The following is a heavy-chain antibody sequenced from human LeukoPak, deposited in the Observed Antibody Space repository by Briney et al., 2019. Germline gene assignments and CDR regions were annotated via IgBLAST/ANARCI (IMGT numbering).Heavy chain of an antibody. J-gene: IGHJ6*04. Sequence: GGSLRLSCVVSGFTFSSPWMSWVRQAPGKGLEWVSYISSSGSTIYYADSVKGRFTISRDNAKNSLYLQMNSLRAEDTAVYYCAELGITMIGGVWGKGTTVTISS. CDR3: AELGITMIGGV. CDR1: GFTFSSPW. V-gene: IGHV3-48*04. CDR2: ISSSGSTI. D-gene: IGHD3-10*02.